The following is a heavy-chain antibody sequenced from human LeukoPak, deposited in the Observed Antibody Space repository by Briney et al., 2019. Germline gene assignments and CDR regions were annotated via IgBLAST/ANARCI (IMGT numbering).Heavy chain of an antibody. CDR1: GCAFSSLD. J-gene: IGHJ4*02. D-gene: IGHD1-14*01. CDR2: INIDGSST. Sequence: GGSLRLSCAASGCAFSSLDMHWVRQAPGKGLVWVSRINIDGSSTTYADSVKGRFTISRDNTKNTLYLQMNSLRAEDTAVYYCARAITLSRSPAYWGQGTLVTVSS. V-gene: IGHV3-74*01. CDR3: ARAITLSRSPAY.